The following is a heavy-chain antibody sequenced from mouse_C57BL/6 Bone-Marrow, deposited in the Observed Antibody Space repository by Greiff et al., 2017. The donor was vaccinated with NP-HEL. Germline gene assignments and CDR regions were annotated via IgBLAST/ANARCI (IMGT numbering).Heavy chain of an antibody. CDR3: ARWEVYYAMDY. J-gene: IGHJ4*01. D-gene: IGHD4-1*01. Sequence: QVQLQQPGAELVKPGASVTLSCKASGYTFTSYWMHWVKQRPGQGLEWIGMIHPNSGSTNYNEKFKSKATLTVDKSSSTAYMQLSSLTSEDSAVYYCARWEVYYAMDYWGQGTSVTVSS. CDR2: IHPNSGST. V-gene: IGHV1-64*01. CDR1: GYTFTSYW.